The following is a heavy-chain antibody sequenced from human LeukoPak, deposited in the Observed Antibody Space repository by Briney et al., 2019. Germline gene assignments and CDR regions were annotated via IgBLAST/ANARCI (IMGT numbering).Heavy chain of an antibody. Sequence: PGRSLRLSCAASGFTFSSYGMHWVRQAPGKGLEWVAVIWYDGSNKFYADSVKRRFNISGDNSKNPLYLQMNSLRAEDTAVYYCARDKGPSGSYSQGYYYYGMDVWGQGTTVTVSS. V-gene: IGHV3-33*01. CDR3: ARDKGPSGSYSQGYYYYGMDV. CDR1: GFTFSSYG. J-gene: IGHJ6*02. D-gene: IGHD1-26*01. CDR2: IWYDGSNK.